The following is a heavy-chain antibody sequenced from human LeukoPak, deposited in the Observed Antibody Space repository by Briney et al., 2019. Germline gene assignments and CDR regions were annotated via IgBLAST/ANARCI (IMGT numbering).Heavy chain of an antibody. CDR2: INHSGST. D-gene: IGHD2-15*01. J-gene: IGHJ6*03. Sequence: SETLSLTCAVYGGSFSGYYWSWIRQPPGKGLEWIGEINHSGSTNYNPSLKSRVTISVDTSKNQFSLKLSSVTAADTAVYYCARRPRGGSCPPCSQRGWYYYMDVWGKGTTVTISS. V-gene: IGHV4-34*01. CDR1: GGSFSGYY. CDR3: ARRPRGGSCPPCSQRGWYYYMDV.